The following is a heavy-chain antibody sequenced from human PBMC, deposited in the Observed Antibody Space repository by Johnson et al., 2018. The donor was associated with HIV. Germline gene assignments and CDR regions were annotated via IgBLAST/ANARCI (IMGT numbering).Heavy chain of an antibody. D-gene: IGHD5-18*01. CDR3: AKGEAQEGWIQLWSYAFDF. CDR1: GFSFSNYG. Sequence: QVQLVESGGGVVQPGESLRLSCEASGFSFSNYGMHWVRQAPGKGLEWVAFIGNDGSKKYYVESVKGRFTISRDNSRNTLSLHMTKLRTEETAVYYCAKGEAQEGWIQLWSYAFDFWGRGTMVTVS. CDR2: IGNDGSKK. V-gene: IGHV3-30*02. J-gene: IGHJ3*01.